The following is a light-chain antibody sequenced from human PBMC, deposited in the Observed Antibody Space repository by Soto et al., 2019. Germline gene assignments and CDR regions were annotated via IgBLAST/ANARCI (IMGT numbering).Light chain of an antibody. CDR3: SSYAGSKGVV. J-gene: IGLJ2*01. CDR1: SSDVGGYNY. CDR2: EVN. V-gene: IGLV2-8*01. Sequence: QSALTQPPSASGSPGQSVTISCTGTSSDVGGYNYVSWYQQHPGKVPKLMIYEVNKRPSGVPDRFSGSKSDNTASLTVSGLQAEDEADYYCSSYAGSKGVVFGGGTKVTVL.